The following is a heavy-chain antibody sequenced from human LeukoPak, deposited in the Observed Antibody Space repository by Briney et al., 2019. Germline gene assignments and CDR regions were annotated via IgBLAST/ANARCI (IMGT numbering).Heavy chain of an antibody. D-gene: IGHD3-10*01. CDR3: ARMTMVRGAQYYFDY. CDR1: GFTFSSYA. CDR2: ISGSGGST. V-gene: IGHV3-23*01. J-gene: IGHJ4*02. Sequence: PGGSLRLSCAASGFTFSSYAMSWVRQAPGKGLEWVSAISGSGGSTYYADSVKGRFTISRDNSKNKLYLQMNSLRAEDTAVYYCARMTMVRGAQYYFDYWGQGTLVTVSS.